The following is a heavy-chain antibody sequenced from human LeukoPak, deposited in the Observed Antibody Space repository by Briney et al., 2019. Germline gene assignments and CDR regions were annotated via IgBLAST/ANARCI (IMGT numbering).Heavy chain of an antibody. CDR1: GYTFTSYY. Sequence: ASVKVSCKASGYTFTSYYIHWVRQAPGQGLEWMGWINPNSGGTNSAQKFQDRVTMTRDTSISTVNMELSRLRSDDTAVYYCARGINGFDYWGQGTLVTVSS. V-gene: IGHV1-2*02. CDR2: INPNSGGT. J-gene: IGHJ4*02. CDR3: ARGINGFDY. D-gene: IGHD3-10*01.